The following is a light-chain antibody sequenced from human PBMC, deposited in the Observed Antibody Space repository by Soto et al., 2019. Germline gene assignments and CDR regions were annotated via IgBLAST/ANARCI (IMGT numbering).Light chain of an antibody. J-gene: IGLJ1*01. CDR1: SSDVGGYNY. CDR3: SSFTSSSSYV. Sequence: QSALTQPASVSGSPGQSITISCTGTSSDVGGYNYVSWYQQHPGKALKLMIYDVSNRPSGVSNRFSGSKSGNTASLTISGLQAEDEADYYCSSFTSSSSYVFGPGTKVTVL. V-gene: IGLV2-14*01. CDR2: DVS.